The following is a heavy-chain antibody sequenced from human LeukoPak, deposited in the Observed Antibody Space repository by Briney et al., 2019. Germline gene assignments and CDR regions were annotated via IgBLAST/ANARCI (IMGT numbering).Heavy chain of an antibody. CDR2: INPSGGST. Sequence: ASVKVSCKASGYTFTSYYMHWVRQAPGQGLEWMGIINPSGGSTSYAQKFQGRVTMTRDTSTSTVYMELSSLRSEDTAVYYCARGTYIVVVPAAGSSVYMDVWGKGTTVTISS. D-gene: IGHD2-2*01. V-gene: IGHV1-46*01. J-gene: IGHJ6*03. CDR3: ARGTYIVVVPAAGSSVYMDV. CDR1: GYTFTSYY.